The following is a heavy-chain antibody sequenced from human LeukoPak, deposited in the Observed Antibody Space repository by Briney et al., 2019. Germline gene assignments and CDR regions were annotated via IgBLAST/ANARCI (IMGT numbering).Heavy chain of an antibody. J-gene: IGHJ4*02. CDR2: IWYDGSNK. CDR3: AKDERGYYDSSGFFGAIDY. D-gene: IGHD3-22*01. V-gene: IGHV3-33*06. CDR1: GFTFSNYA. Sequence: PGGSLRLSCAASGFTFSNYAMSWVRQAPGKGLEWVAVIWYDGSNKYYADSVKGRFTVSRDNSKNTLYLQMDSLRAEDTAVYYCAKDERGYYDSSGFFGAIDYWGQGSLVSVSS.